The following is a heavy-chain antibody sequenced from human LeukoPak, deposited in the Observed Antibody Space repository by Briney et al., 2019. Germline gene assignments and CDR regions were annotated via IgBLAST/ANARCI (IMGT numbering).Heavy chain of an antibody. D-gene: IGHD3-10*01. CDR3: ARAYYYGSGSYYLDY. Sequence: PGGSLRLSCAASGFTFSSYDMHWVRQATGKGLEWVSAIGTAGDTYYPGSVKGRFTISRENAKNSLYLQMNSLRAGDTAVYYCARAYYYGSGSYYLDYWGQGTLVTVSS. CDR1: GFTFSSYD. J-gene: IGHJ4*02. CDR2: IGTAGDT. V-gene: IGHV3-13*01.